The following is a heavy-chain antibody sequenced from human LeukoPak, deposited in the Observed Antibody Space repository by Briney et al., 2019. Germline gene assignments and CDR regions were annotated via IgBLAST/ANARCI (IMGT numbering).Heavy chain of an antibody. V-gene: IGHV3-48*03. D-gene: IGHD3-22*01. J-gene: IGHJ5*02. Sequence: SGGSLRLSCAASRFTFSSYDMNWVRQAPGKGLEWVSYISSRASAVYYADSVKGRFTISRDNAKNTLNLQMNSLRAEDTAVYYCARDLGQYYDTSDSWFDPWGQGTLVTVSS. CDR1: RFTFSSYD. CDR3: ARDLGQYYDTSDSWFDP. CDR2: ISSRASAV.